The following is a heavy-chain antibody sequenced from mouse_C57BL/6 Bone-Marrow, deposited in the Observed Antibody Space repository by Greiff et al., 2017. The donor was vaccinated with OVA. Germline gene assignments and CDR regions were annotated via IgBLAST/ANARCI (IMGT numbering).Heavy chain of an antibody. CDR1: GYTFTDYN. Sequence: EVKLQESGPELVKPGASVKIPCKASGYTFTDYNMDWVKQSHGKSLEWIGDINPNNGGTIYNQKFKGKATLTVDKSSSTAYMELRSLTSEDTAVYYCARSGYDYDVIDYWGQGTTLTVSS. CDR3: ARSGYDYDVIDY. D-gene: IGHD2-4*01. J-gene: IGHJ2*01. CDR2: INPNNGGT. V-gene: IGHV1-18*01.